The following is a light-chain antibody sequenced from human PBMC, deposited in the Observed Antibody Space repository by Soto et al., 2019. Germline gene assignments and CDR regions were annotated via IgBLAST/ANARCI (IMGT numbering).Light chain of an antibody. CDR3: QQYDKWPT. CDR1: QSVSSTY. J-gene: IGKJ1*01. Sequence: DIVLTQSPGTLSLSPWEIATLSCWASQSVSSTYLAWYQQQPGQAPRLLMSGTSNRATGTPDRFSGGGSGTDFTLTISRLEPEDFAVYYCQQYDKWPTFGQGTKVDIK. CDR2: GTS. V-gene: IGKV3-20*01.